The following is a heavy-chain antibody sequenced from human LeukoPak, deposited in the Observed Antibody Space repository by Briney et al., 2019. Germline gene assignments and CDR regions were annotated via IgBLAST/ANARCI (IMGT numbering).Heavy chain of an antibody. V-gene: IGHV3-7*01. D-gene: IGHD3-10*01. J-gene: IGHJ6*03. CDR1: GFTLSSYW. CDR2: IKQDGSEK. CDR3: ARDRGIDYYGSGSYYRHYYYYMDV. Sequence: PGGSLRLSCAASGFTLSSYWMSWVRQAPGKGLEWVANIKQDGSEKYYVDSVKGRFTISRDNVKNSLYLQMNSLRAEDTAVYYCARDRGIDYYGSGSYYRHYYYYMDVWGKGTTVTVSS.